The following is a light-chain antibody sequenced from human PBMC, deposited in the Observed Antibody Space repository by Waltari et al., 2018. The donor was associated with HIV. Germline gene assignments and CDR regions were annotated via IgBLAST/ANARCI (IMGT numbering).Light chain of an antibody. Sequence: SYVLIRPPSVSVSPGQPARITSSGDGLPKKYVYWYQQKSGQAPVLFIFEDYKRPSGIPERFSGSSSGTVATLNISGAQVDDEADYYCYSTDRKFGGGTKLTVL. V-gene: IGLV3-10*01. CDR2: EDY. J-gene: IGLJ2*01. CDR3: YSTDRK. CDR1: GLPKKY.